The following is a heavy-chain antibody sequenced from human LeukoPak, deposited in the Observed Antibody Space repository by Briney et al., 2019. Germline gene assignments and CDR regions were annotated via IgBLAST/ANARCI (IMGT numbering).Heavy chain of an antibody. CDR2: IIPIFGTA. CDR1: GGTFSSYA. V-gene: IGHV1-69*05. J-gene: IGHJ6*03. Sequence: ASVKVSCKASGGTFSSYAISWVRQAPGQGLEWMGGIIPIFGTANYAQKFQERVTITRDMSTSTAYMELSSLRSEDTAVYYCAAGGVLGMDVWGKGTTVTVSS. D-gene: IGHD1-26*01. CDR3: AAGGVLGMDV.